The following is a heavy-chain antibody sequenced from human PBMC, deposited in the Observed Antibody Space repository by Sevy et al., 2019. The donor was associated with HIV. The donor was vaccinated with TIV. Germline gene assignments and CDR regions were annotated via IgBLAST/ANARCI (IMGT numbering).Heavy chain of an antibody. D-gene: IGHD3-22*01. CDR2: SSSSGSYI. V-gene: IGHV3-21*01. J-gene: IGHJ4*02. CDR1: GFTFRSYT. Sequence: GGSLRLPCVASGFTFRSYTMKWVRRAPGKGLECVSSSSSSGSYIYYADSVKGRFTISRDDAKNSLYLQMNTLRAEDAALYYCARVRPYDTRDFDYWGQGTLVTVSS. CDR3: ARVRPYDTRDFDY.